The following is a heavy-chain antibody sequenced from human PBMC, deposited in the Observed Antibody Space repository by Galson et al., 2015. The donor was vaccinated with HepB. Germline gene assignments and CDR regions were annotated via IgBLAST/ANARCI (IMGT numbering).Heavy chain of an antibody. CDR1: GFSFTTTGVG. CDR2: IYWDDDK. Sequence: PALVKPTQTLTLTCTFSGFSFTTTGVGVGWTRQPPGEALEWLAVIYWDDDKRYNPSLKNTLTITKDTSKNQVVLTMTNMDPVDIATYYCARRPLRGKQWFDPWGQGTLVTVSS. CDR3: ARRPLRGKQWFDP. V-gene: IGHV2-5*02. J-gene: IGHJ5*02. D-gene: IGHD3-10*01.